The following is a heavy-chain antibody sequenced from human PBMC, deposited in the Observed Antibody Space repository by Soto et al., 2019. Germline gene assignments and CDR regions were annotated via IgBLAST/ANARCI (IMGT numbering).Heavy chain of an antibody. CDR2: IIPMFGTV. Sequence: QEQLVQSGAEVRKPGSSVKVSCKASGGTLNSYAVRWVRHAPGQGLEWMGGIIPMFGTVDYAQKFQGRITIAADESTRTVSMDLSSLRSEDTAVYYCAREVESPGALEVWGQGTTVTVSS. D-gene: IGHD2-15*01. J-gene: IGHJ6*02. CDR1: GGTLNSYA. V-gene: IGHV1-69*01. CDR3: AREVESPGALEV.